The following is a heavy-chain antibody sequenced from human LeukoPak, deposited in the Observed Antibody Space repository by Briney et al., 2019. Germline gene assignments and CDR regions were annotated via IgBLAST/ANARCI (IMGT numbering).Heavy chain of an antibody. D-gene: IGHD3-10*01. V-gene: IGHV3-23*01. CDR1: GFAFSSYA. Sequence: GGSLRLSCAASGFAFSSYAMSWVRQPPGEGLEWVSVISRRDDYTYYTDSVKGRFTISRDNSKNTLYLQMNTLRAEDTAVYYCANDYRSGSFHDFWGQGTLATVSS. CDR2: ISRRDDYT. J-gene: IGHJ4*02. CDR3: ANDYRSGSFHDF.